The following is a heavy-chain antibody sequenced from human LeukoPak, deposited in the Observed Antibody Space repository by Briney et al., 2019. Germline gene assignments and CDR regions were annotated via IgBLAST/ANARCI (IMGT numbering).Heavy chain of an antibody. CDR3: ARWNRMIDY. Sequence: SETLSLTCTVSGYSISSGYYWGWIRQPPGKGLEWIGSIYHSGSTYYNPSLKSRVTISVDTSKNQFSLKLSSVTAADTAVYYCARWNRMIDYWGQGTLVTVSS. J-gene: IGHJ4*02. V-gene: IGHV4-38-2*02. CDR2: IYHSGST. D-gene: IGHD1-1*01. CDR1: GYSISSGYY.